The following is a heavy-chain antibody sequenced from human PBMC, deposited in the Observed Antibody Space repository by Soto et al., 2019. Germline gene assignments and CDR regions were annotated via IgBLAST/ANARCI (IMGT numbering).Heavy chain of an antibody. Sequence: PGGSLRLICAASGFAFSAYAMTWVRQAPGKGLEWVSDISDSDGGTHYADSVKGRFTISRDNAKNTLYLQMDRLRVEDAAVYYCAKGRTFFDFWGQGTLVTVSS. CDR3: AKGRTFFDF. CDR2: ISDSDGGT. J-gene: IGHJ4*02. V-gene: IGHV3-23*01. CDR1: GFAFSAYA.